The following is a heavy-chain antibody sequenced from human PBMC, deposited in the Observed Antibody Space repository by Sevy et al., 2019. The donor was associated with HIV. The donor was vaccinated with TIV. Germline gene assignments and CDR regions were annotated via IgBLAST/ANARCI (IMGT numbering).Heavy chain of an antibody. J-gene: IGHJ6*03. CDR3: AKFPRGIVVVVAATTHCYYYYYMDV. CDR1: GFTFSSYA. Sequence: GGSLRLSCAASGFTFSSYAMSWVRQAPGKGLEWVSAISGSGGSTSNEDSVEGRLTISRDNSKNTLYLQMNSLRAEDTAVYYCAKFPRGIVVVVAATTHCYYYYYMDVWGKGTTVTVSS. CDR2: ISGSGGST. V-gene: IGHV3-23*01. D-gene: IGHD2-15*01.